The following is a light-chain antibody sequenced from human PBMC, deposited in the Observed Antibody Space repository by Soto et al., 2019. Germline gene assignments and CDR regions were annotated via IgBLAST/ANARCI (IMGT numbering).Light chain of an antibody. V-gene: IGKV1-33*01. CDR3: QQYEDLPLT. J-gene: IGKJ4*01. CDR2: DAS. Sequence: DVQLTQSPSTLSASVGDRVAITCQATQSIFNCLNWFQQRPGKAPQLLISDASHLEPGVPSRFSGQRSGTDFTLIISDLQPEDFATYYCQQYEDLPLTFGGGTRVEV. CDR1: QSIFNC.